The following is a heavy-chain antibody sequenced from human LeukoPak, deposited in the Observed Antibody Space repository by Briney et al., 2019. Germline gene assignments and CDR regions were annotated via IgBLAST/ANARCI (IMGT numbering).Heavy chain of an antibody. J-gene: IGHJ4*02. CDR1: GFTFSSYS. CDR2: ISSSSSTI. Sequence: GGSLRLSCAASGFTFSSYSMNWVRQAPGKGLEWVSYISSSSSTIYYADSVKGRFTISRDNAKNSLYLQMNSLRAEDTAVYYCANVNAMSTGYWGQGTLVTVSS. CDR3: ANVNAMSTGY. D-gene: IGHD2-2*01. V-gene: IGHV3-48*01.